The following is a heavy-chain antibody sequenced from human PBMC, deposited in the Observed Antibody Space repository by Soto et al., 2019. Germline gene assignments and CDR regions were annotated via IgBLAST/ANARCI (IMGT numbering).Heavy chain of an antibody. Sequence: QVQLQESGPGLVKPSQTLSLTCTVSGGSISSGGYYWSWIRQHPGTGLEWIGYIYYSGGTYQNPSLKSRVMITVDTSKDQFSLKLSSVTAADTAVYYCARDLGGYGVFDYGGQGTLVTVSS. D-gene: IGHD5-12*01. V-gene: IGHV4-31*03. CDR3: ARDLGGYGVFDY. CDR1: GGSISSGGYY. CDR2: IYYSGGT. J-gene: IGHJ4*02.